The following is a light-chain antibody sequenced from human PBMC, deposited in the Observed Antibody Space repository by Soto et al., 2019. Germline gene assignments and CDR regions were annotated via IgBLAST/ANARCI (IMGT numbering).Light chain of an antibody. J-gene: IGKJ3*01. CDR2: KAS. CDR1: QSISLW. CDR3: QQYSGYPLT. V-gene: IGKV1-5*03. Sequence: DIQMTQSPSTLSASVGDRVTITCRASQSISLWLARYQQQPGKAPKLLINKASRLESGVPSRFSGSGSGTEFTLTITSLQPDDFATYYCQQYSGYPLTFGPGTKVDIK.